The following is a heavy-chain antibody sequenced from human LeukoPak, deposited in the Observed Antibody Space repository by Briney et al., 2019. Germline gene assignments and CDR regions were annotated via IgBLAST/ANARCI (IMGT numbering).Heavy chain of an antibody. D-gene: IGHD6-13*01. CDR1: GGSISSSHYY. V-gene: IGHV4-39*01. Sequence: SETLSLTCTVSGGSISSSHYYWGWIRQPPRKGLEWIGSIYYSGTTYYNPSLESRVTISVDTSNNQFSLKLSSVTATDTAVYYCARGERYSSSWYWFDTSGQGILVIVSS. CDR3: ARGERYSSSWYWFDT. J-gene: IGHJ5*02. CDR2: IYYSGTT.